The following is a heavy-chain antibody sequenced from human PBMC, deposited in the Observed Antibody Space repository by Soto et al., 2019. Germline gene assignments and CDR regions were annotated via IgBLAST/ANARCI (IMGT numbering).Heavy chain of an antibody. Sequence: QPGASLRIFCADSGFAFDANAMLWVRDAPGKGLEWVSGISWNSGSIGYADSVKGRFTISRDNAKNSLYLQMNSLRAEDTALYYCAKAHAAAGTTSMNWHFDLRG. CDR2: ISWNSGSI. CDR3: AKAHAAAGTTSMNWHFDL. D-gene: IGHD6-13*01. J-gene: IGHJ2*01. V-gene: IGHV3-9*01. CDR1: GFAFDANA.